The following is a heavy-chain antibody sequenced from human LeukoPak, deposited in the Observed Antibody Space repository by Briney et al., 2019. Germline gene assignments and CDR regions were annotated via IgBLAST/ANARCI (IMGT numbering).Heavy chain of an antibody. CDR2: ISSSNRYT. Sequence: GESLKISSAASGFTFSDYYSSMLRQAPGKGLEWVSYISSSNRYTNYADSVKGRFTISRDNAKNSLYLQMNSLSDEDSAVYYSARDCGPLGSRSIGNWGQGTLVTVSS. CDR3: ARDCGPLGSRSIGN. V-gene: IGHV3-11*06. J-gene: IGHJ4*02. D-gene: IGHD6-13*01. CDR1: GFTFSDYY.